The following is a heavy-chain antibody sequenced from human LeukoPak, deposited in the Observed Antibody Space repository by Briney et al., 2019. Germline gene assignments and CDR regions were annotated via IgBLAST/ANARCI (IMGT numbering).Heavy chain of an antibody. CDR1: GFTLSTTA. CDR2: IWYDGSNK. CDR3: AKDASAYSGSYSDS. J-gene: IGHJ4*01. D-gene: IGHD1-26*01. V-gene: IGHV3-33*06. Sequence: ESGGSLRLSCAASGFTLSTTAMHWVRQAPGKGLEWVALIWYDGSNKDYADSVKGRFTISRDNSKNTVYLQMNSLRVEDTAVYYCAKDASAYSGSYSDSWGHGILVTVSS.